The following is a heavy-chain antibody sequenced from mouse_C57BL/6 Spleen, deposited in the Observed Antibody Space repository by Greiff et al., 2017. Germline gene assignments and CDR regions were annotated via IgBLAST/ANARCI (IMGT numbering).Heavy chain of an antibody. CDR1: GYTFTSYW. CDR3: ARRSSGYVYYAMDY. Sequence: VQLQQPGAELVMPGASVKLSCKASGYTFTSYWMHWVKQRPGQGLEWIGEIDPSDSYTNYNQKFKGKSTLTVDKSSSTAYMQLSSPTSEDSAVYYCARRSSGYVYYAMDYWGQGTSVTVSS. J-gene: IGHJ4*01. CDR2: IDPSDSYT. V-gene: IGHV1-69*01. D-gene: IGHD3-2*02.